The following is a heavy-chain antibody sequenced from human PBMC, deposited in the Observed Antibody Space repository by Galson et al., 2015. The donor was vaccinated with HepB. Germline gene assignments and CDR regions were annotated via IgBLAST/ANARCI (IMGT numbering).Heavy chain of an antibody. Sequence: SVKVSCKASGYTFTSYAMHWVRQAPGQRLEWMGWINAGNGNTKYSQKFQGRVTITRDTSASTAYMELSSLRSEDTAVYYCARVPKAAAGPRFDYWGQGTLVTVSS. CDR3: ARVPKAAAGPRFDY. CDR1: GYTFTSYA. D-gene: IGHD6-13*01. J-gene: IGHJ4*02. V-gene: IGHV1-3*01. CDR2: INAGNGNT.